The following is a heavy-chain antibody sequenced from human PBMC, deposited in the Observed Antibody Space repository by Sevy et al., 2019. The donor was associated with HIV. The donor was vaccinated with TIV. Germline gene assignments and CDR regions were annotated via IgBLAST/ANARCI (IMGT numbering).Heavy chain of an antibody. Sequence: GGSLRLSCTSSGFTFGDYAMSWFRQAPGKGLEWVAFIRRNSHEPYGGTTEYAASVKGRFSISRDDSKSIAYLQMNSLKTEDTAVYYCTRALATADTPEYYFDYWGQGILVTVSS. CDR2: IRRNSHEPYGGTT. J-gene: IGHJ4*02. CDR1: GFTFGDYA. CDR3: TRALATADTPEYYFDY. D-gene: IGHD5-12*01. V-gene: IGHV3-49*03.